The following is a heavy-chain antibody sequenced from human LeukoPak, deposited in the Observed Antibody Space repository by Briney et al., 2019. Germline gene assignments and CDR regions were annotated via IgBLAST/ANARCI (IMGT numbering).Heavy chain of an antibody. D-gene: IGHD3-22*01. J-gene: IGHJ4*02. CDR1: GFTFSSYE. V-gene: IGHV3-48*03. CDR2: ISSSGSTI. CDR3: ARDSQDYYDSSGSFDY. Sequence: GGSLRLSCAASGFTFSSYEMNWVRQAPGKGLEWVSYISSSGSTIYYADSVKGRFTISRDNAKNPLYLQMNSLRAEDTAVYYCARDSQDYYDSSGSFDYWGQGTLVTVSS.